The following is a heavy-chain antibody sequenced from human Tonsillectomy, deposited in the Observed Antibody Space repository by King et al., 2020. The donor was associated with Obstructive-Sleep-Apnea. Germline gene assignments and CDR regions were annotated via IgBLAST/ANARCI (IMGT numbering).Heavy chain of an antibody. V-gene: IGHV3-11*01. CDR2: ISSSGSMK. Sequence: QLVQSGGGLVKPGGSLRLSCAASGFTFSDYYMTWIRQAPGKGLEWVSYISSSGSMKYYAESVKGRFSISRDNAKKSLYLQMNSLRAEDTAVYYCASSSGYFDYWGQGTLVTVSS. CDR3: ASSSGYFDY. D-gene: IGHD3-22*01. J-gene: IGHJ4*02. CDR1: GFTFSDYY.